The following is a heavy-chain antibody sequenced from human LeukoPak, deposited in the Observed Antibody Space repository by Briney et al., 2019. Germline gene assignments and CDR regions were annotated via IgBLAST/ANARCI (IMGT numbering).Heavy chain of an antibody. V-gene: IGHV3-64D*09. CDR3: VKGPLAAAGTIFDY. CDR2: ISSNGGST. CDR1: GFTFSSYA. J-gene: IGHJ4*02. D-gene: IGHD6-13*01. Sequence: GGSLRLSCSASGFTFSSYAMHWVRQAPGKGLEYVSAISSNGGSTYYADSVKGRFTISRDNSKNTLYLQMSSLRAGDTAVYYCVKGPLAAAGTIFDYWGQGTLVTVSS.